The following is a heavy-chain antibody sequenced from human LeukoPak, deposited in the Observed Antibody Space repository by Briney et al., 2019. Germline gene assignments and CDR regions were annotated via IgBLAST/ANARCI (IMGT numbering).Heavy chain of an antibody. CDR3: ARAVDSYVAFDI. CDR1: GYTLTRYG. D-gene: IGHD2-21*01. Sequence: AASVPVTRMASGYTLTRYGISWVRQAPGQGLEWMGWISAYNGNTNYAQKLQGRVTMTTDTSTSTVYMELRSLRSDDTAVYYCARAVDSYVAFDIWGQGTMVTVSS. V-gene: IGHV1-18*01. CDR2: ISAYNGNT. J-gene: IGHJ3*02.